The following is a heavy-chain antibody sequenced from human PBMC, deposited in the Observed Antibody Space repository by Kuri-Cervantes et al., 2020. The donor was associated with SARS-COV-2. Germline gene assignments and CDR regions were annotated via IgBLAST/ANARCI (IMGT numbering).Heavy chain of an antibody. CDR3: ARGRDYSFSSYYYYGMDV. Sequence: ESLKISCTVSGGPISSYYWNWIRQPPGKGLEWIGEINHSGSTNYNPSLKSRVTISVDTSKNQFSLKLSSVTAADTAVYYCARGRDYSFSSYYYYGMDVWGQGTTVTVSS. J-gene: IGHJ6*02. CDR2: INHSGST. D-gene: IGHD4-11*01. V-gene: IGHV4-34*01. CDR1: GGPISSYY.